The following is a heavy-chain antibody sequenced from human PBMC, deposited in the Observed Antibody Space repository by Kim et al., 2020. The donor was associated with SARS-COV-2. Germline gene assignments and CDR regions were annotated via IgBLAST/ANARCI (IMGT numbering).Heavy chain of an antibody. CDR3: ARKSDYGDFDY. D-gene: IGHD4-17*01. CDR1: GYSISSSNW. Sequence: SETLSLTCAVSGYSISSSNWWGWIRQPPGKGLEWIGYIYYSGSTYYNPSLKSRVTMSVDTSKNQFSLKLSSVTAVDTAVYYCARKSDYGDFDYWGQGTLVPVSS. CDR2: IYYSGST. J-gene: IGHJ4*02. V-gene: IGHV4-28*01.